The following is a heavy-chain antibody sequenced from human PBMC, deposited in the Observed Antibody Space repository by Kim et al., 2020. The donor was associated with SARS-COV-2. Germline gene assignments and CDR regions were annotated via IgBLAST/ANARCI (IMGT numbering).Heavy chain of an antibody. Sequence: YAQKFQGRVTMTRNTSKSRAYMELSSLSSEDTAVYYCARVRLDLSDAFDIWGQGTMVTVSS. D-gene: IGHD3-16*01. J-gene: IGHJ3*02. CDR3: ARVRLDLSDAFDI. V-gene: IGHV1-8*01.